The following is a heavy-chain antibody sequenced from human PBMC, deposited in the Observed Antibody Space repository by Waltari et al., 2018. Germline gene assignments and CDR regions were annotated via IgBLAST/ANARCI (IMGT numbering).Heavy chain of an antibody. V-gene: IGHV3-53*01. CDR1: GFTVSSNY. CDR2: IYSGGST. Sequence: EVQLVESGGGLIQPGGSLRLSCAASGFTVSSNYMSWGRKAPGKGREWVSGIYSGGSTAYADSVKGRFTSSRDNSKNTLYLQMNSLRAEDTAVYYCARAWSGWSGWFDPWGQGTLVTVSS. CDR3: ARAWSGWSGWFDP. J-gene: IGHJ5*02. D-gene: IGHD6-19*01.